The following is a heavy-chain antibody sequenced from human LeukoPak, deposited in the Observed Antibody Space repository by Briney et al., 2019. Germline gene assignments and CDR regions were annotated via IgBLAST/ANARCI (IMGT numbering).Heavy chain of an antibody. CDR3: AKDSSSYEWGYMDV. J-gene: IGHJ6*03. D-gene: IGHD3-16*01. Sequence: GGSLRLSCAASGFTFSTYAMSWVRRAPGKGLEWVSLIGGSDGRTRYADSVKGRFTISRDNSKNTLYLEMNSLRAEDTAVYYCAKDSSSYEWGYMDVWGKGTMVTISS. V-gene: IGHV3-23*01. CDR2: IGGSDGRT. CDR1: GFTFSTYA.